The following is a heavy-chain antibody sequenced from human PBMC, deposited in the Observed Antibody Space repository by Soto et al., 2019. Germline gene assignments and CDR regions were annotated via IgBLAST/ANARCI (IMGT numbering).Heavy chain of an antibody. CDR2: INAGNGNT. V-gene: IGHV1-3*01. D-gene: IGHD3-16*01. CDR1: GYTFTSYA. CDR3: AREVITFGGPYNWFDP. J-gene: IGHJ5*02. Sequence: ASVKVSCKASGYTFTSYAMHWVRQAPGQRLEWMGWINAGNGNTKYSQKFQGRVTITRDTSASTAYMELSSLRSEDTAVYYCAREVITFGGPYNWFDPWGQGTLVTVSS.